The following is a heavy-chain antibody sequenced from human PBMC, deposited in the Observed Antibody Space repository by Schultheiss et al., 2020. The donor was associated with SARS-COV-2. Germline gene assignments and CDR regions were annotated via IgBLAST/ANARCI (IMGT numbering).Heavy chain of an antibody. D-gene: IGHD2-21*01. Sequence: SETLSLTCTVSGGSISSYYWSWIRQPPGKGLEWIGYIYYSGSTNYNPSLKSRVTISVDTSKNQFSLKLSSVTAADTAVYYCARDIPGSDAFDIWGQGTMVTVSS. CDR2: IYYSGST. J-gene: IGHJ3*02. CDR3: ARDIPGSDAFDI. V-gene: IGHV4-59*01. CDR1: GGSISSYY.